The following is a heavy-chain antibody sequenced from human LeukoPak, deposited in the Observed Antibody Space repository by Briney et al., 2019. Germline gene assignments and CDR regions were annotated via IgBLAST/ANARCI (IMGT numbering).Heavy chain of an antibody. J-gene: IGHJ6*03. CDR3: ARARVPAESNSYYYYYMDV. D-gene: IGHD2-2*01. CDR2: IYYSGST. Sequence: SETLSLTCTVSGGSISSSSYYWGWIRQPPGKGLEWIGSIYYSGSTYYNPSLKSRVTISVDMSKNQFSLKLSSVTAADTAVYYCARARVPAESNSYYYYYMDVWGKGTTVTVSS. CDR1: GGSISSSSYY. V-gene: IGHV4-39*07.